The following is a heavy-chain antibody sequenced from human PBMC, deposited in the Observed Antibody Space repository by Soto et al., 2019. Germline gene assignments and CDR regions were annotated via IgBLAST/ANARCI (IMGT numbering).Heavy chain of an antibody. V-gene: IGHV4-4*02. CDR2: IYQSGST. Sequence: KSSETLSLTCTVSGGSISSRNWWSWLRQSPTKGLEWIGEIYQSGSTNYNPSLESRVTISVDKSKNQFSLELTSLTAADTAVYYCAKDRLWGSSDRGAPDDFEVWGQGTIVTLSS. CDR1: GGSISSRNW. CDR3: AKDRLWGSSDRGAPDDFEV. J-gene: IGHJ3*01. D-gene: IGHD6-6*01.